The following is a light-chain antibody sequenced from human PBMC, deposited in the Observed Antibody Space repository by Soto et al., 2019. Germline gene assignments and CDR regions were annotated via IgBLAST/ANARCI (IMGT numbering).Light chain of an antibody. CDR2: DVS. J-gene: IGLJ1*01. V-gene: IGLV2-11*01. Sequence: QSVLTQPRSVSGSPGQSVTIYCTGTSSDVGGYNYVSWYQQHPGKAPKLMIYDVSKRPSGVPDRFSGSKSGNTASLTISGLQAEDEADYYCCSYAGSYTFSYVFGTGTKLTVL. CDR3: CSYAGSYTFSYV. CDR1: SSDVGGYNY.